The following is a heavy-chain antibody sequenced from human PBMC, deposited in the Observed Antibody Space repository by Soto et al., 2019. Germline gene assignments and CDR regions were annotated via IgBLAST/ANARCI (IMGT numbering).Heavy chain of an antibody. V-gene: IGHV3-23*01. Sequence: GGSLRLSCAASGFTFSTYALSWVRQAPGKGLEWVSAISANGQGIYYADSVRGRFTISRDNSKNTIFLHMDSLRAEDTAVYYCARVSGWLVGAQDYWGQGTLVTVSS. D-gene: IGHD1-26*01. J-gene: IGHJ4*02. CDR2: ISANGQGI. CDR3: ARVSGWLVGAQDY. CDR1: GFTFSTYA.